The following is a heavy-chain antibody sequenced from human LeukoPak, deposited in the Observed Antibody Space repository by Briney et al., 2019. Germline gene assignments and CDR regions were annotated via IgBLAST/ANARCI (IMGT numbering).Heavy chain of an antibody. CDR1: GFTFSSYG. CDR3: ARPMVRGVIHAPPDY. D-gene: IGHD3-10*01. J-gene: IGHJ4*02. V-gene: IGHV3-33*01. Sequence: GGSLRLSCAASGFTFSSYGMHWVRQAPGKGLEWVAVIWYDGSNKYYADPVKGRFTISRDNSKNTLYLQMNSLRAEDTAVYYCARPMVRGVIHAPPDYWGQGTLVTVSS. CDR2: IWYDGSNK.